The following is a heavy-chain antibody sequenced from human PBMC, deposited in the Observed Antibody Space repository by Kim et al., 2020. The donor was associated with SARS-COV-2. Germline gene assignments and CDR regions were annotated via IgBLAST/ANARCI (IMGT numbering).Heavy chain of an antibody. D-gene: IGHD2-15*01. V-gene: IGHV3-74*01. CDR2: INSDGSTI. Sequence: GGSLRLSCAASGFTCSNYWMHWVRQAPGKGLVWVSRINSDGSTISYADSVKGRFTISRDNAKNTLYLQMNSLRAEDTAVYYCARRYGGNPYWYFDLWGRGTLVTVSS. CDR3: ARRYGGNPYWYFDL. CDR1: GFTCSNYW. J-gene: IGHJ2*01.